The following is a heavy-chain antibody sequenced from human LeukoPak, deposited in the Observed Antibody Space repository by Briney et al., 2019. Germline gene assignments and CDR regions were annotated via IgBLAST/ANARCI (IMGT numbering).Heavy chain of an antibody. V-gene: IGHV7-4-1*02. CDR2: INTKTGNP. J-gene: IGHJ6*03. D-gene: IGHD5-12*01. Sequence: GASVKVSCKASGYTFTSDAINWVRQAPGQGLEWMGWINTKTGNPTYAQGFTGRFVFSLDTSVSTAYLQVSSLKAEDTAVYYCARAKGGNSDYKRLHYYYYMDVWGKGTTVTVSS. CDR1: GYTFTSDA. CDR3: ARAKGGNSDYKRLHYYYYMDV.